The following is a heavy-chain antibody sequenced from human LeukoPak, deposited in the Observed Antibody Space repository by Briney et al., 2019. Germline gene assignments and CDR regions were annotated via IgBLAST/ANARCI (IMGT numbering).Heavy chain of an antibody. CDR2: IYYSGST. D-gene: IGHD3-22*01. Sequence: SETPSLTCTVSGGSISSGGYYWSWIRQHPGKGLEWIGYIYYSGSTYYNPSLKSRVTISVDTSKNQFSLKLSSVTAADTAVYYCARDRHYDSSGSPYTYFDYWGQGTLVTVSS. CDR3: ARDRHYDSSGSPYTYFDY. CDR1: GGSISSGGYY. J-gene: IGHJ4*02. V-gene: IGHV4-31*03.